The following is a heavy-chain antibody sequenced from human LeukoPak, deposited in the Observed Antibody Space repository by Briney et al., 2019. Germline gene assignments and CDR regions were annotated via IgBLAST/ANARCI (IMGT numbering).Heavy chain of an antibody. V-gene: IGHV3-20*04. CDR2: IIWSGGST. D-gene: IGHD3-10*02. Sequence: GGSLRLSCAASGFTFDDYGMSWVRQAPGKGLECVSGIIWSGGSTGYADSVKGRFTISRDNAKNSLYLQMNSLRAEDTAVYYCAELGITMIGGVWGKGTTVTISS. CDR1: GFTFDDYG. J-gene: IGHJ6*04. CDR3: AELGITMIGGV.